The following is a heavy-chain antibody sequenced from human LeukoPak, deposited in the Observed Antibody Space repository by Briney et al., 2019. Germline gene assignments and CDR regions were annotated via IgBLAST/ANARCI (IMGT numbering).Heavy chain of an antibody. CDR2: IIPLFGTA. CDR1: GGTFSSYA. J-gene: IGHJ4*02. D-gene: IGHD3-3*01. CDR3: ARAASVYYDFWSGYLGNFDY. V-gene: IGHV1-69*01. Sequence: SVKVSCKASGGTFSSYAISWVRQAPGQGLEWMGGIIPLFGTANYAQKFQGRVTITADESTSTAYMELSSLRSEDTAVYYCARAASVYYDFWSGYLGNFDYWGQGTLVTVSS.